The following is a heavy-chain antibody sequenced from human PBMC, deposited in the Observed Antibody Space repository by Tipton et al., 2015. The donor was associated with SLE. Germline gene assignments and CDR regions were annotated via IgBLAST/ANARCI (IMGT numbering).Heavy chain of an antibody. CDR1: GGSISSGGYY. D-gene: IGHD6-13*01. Sequence: TLSLTCTVSGGSISSGGYYWSWIRQPPGKGLEWIGEINHSGSTNYNPSLKSRVTISLDTSKNQFSLKLSSVTAADTAVYYCARVHSSSWPYYYYYMDVWGRGTTVTVSS. CDR2: INHSGST. CDR3: ARVHSSSWPYYYYYMDV. J-gene: IGHJ6*03. V-gene: IGHV4-39*07.